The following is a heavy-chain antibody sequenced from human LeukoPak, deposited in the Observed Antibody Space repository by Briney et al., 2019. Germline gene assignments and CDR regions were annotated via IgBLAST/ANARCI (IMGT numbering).Heavy chain of an antibody. CDR2: INPNSGDT. D-gene: IGHD1-26*01. V-gene: IGHV1-2*02. J-gene: IGHJ3*02. CDR1: GYIFTVYY. CDR3: AREEHENDAFDI. Sequence: ASVKVSFTSSGYIFTVYYMHWVRQAPGQGLEWMGWINPNSGDTNYAQKFQGRVTMTRDTSISTAYMELSRLRSDDTAVYYCAREEHENDAFDIWGQGTLVTVSS.